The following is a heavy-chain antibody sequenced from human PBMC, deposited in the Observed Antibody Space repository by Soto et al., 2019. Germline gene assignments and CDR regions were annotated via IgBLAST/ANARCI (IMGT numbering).Heavy chain of an antibody. CDR3: AGMITFGGVLVD. V-gene: IGHV3-30*03. Sequence: QVLLVESGGGVVQPGRSLRISCAASGFIFSNYDMHWVRQAPGKGLEWVAFISYDGSDKYYADSVKGRFTISRDNSKNTLFLQMNSLRVEDTAVYYCAGMITFGGVLVDWGQGTLVTVSS. CDR2: ISYDGSDK. D-gene: IGHD3-16*02. J-gene: IGHJ4*02. CDR1: GFIFSNYD.